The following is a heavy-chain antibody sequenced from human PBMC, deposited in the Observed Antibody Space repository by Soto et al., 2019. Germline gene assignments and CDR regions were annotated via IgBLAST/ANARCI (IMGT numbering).Heavy chain of an antibody. CDR3: ARASPPLYYFDY. V-gene: IGHV4-34*09. CDR2: INHSGST. CDR1: GGSFSDYS. J-gene: IGHJ4*02. Sequence: PSETLSLTCAVYGGSFSDYSWSWIRQPPGQGLEWIGEINHSGSTYYNPSLKSRVTISVDTSKNQFSLKLSSVTAADTAVYYCARASPPLYYFDYWGQGTLVTVPS.